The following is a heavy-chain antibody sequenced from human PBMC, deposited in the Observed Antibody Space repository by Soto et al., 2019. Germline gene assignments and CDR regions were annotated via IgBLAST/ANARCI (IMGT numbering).Heavy chain of an antibody. J-gene: IGHJ6*03. Sequence: GASVKVSCKASGYTFTSYGISWVRQAPGQGLEWMGWISAYNGNTNYAQKLQGRVTMTTDTSTSTAYMELRSLRSDDTAVYYCARVYIVATIAGMDVWCRGTTVTVSS. CDR2: ISAYNGNT. CDR1: GYTFTSYG. D-gene: IGHD5-12*01. V-gene: IGHV1-18*01. CDR3: ARVYIVATIAGMDV.